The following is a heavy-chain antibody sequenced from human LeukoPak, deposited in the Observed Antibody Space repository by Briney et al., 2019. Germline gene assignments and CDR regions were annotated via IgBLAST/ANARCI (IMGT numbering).Heavy chain of an antibody. Sequence: EASVKVSCKASGFSFTDYGISWVRQAPGEGLEWMGWISAYNGNTDYGQNVQGRVTMTTDTSTSTAYMELRSLRSDDTAIYYCARAAWFEDSSDPYYFDYWGHGTLVTVSS. CDR2: ISAYNGNT. D-gene: IGHD3-10*01. V-gene: IGHV1-18*01. CDR1: GFSFTDYG. J-gene: IGHJ4*01. CDR3: ARAAWFEDSSDPYYFDY.